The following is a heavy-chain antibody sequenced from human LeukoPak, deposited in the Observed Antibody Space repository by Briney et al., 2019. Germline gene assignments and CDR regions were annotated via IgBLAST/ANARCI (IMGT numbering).Heavy chain of an antibody. J-gene: IGHJ6*03. CDR2: IIPIFGTA. Sequence: ASVKVSCKASGGTFSSYAISWVRQAPGQGLEWMGGIIPIFGTANYAQKFQGRVTITADESTSTAYMELSSLRSEDTAVYYCARVGSGYYYYYMDVWGKGTTVTVSS. CDR1: GGTFSSYA. D-gene: IGHD3-10*01. CDR3: ARVGSGYYYYYMDV. V-gene: IGHV1-69*13.